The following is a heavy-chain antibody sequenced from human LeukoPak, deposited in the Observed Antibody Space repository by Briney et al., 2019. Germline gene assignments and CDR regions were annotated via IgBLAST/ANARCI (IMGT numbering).Heavy chain of an antibody. V-gene: IGHV4-34*01. CDR2: INHSGST. D-gene: IGHD3-9*01. CDR1: GGSFSGYY. CDR3: ARDYYDILTGYSTGYYMDV. J-gene: IGHJ6*03. Sequence: SETLSLTCAVYGGSFSGYYWSWIRQPPGKGLEWIGEINHSGSTNYNPSLKSRVTISVDTSKNQFSLKLSSVTAADTAVYYCARDYYDILTGYSTGYYMDVWGKGTTVTISS.